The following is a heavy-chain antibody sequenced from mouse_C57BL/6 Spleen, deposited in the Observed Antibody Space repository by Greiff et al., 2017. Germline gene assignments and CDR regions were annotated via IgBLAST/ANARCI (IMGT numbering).Heavy chain of an antibody. Sequence: EVKLVESGGGLVKPGGSLKLSCAASGFTFSDYGMHWVRQAPETGLEWVAYISSGSSTIDYADTVKGRFTISRDNAKNTLFLQMTSLRSEDTAMYYCARFYDYEYWYFDVWGTGTTVTVSS. J-gene: IGHJ1*03. D-gene: IGHD2-4*01. CDR1: GFTFSDYG. CDR2: ISSGSSTI. CDR3: ARFYDYEYWYFDV. V-gene: IGHV5-17*01.